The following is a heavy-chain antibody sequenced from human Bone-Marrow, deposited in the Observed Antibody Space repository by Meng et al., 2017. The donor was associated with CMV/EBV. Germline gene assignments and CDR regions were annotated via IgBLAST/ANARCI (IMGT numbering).Heavy chain of an antibody. CDR2: IFYSRGA. D-gene: IGHD5-24*01. CDR1: GASIRGYY. Sequence: GSLRLSCTVSGASIRGYYWSWFRQSPAKGLEWIGYIFYSRGATYNPSLQSRVTISIDTPKNQFFLQLNSVTAEDTAIYYCARGEGYNLWWGQGTLVTVSS. CDR3: ARGEGYNLW. V-gene: IGHV4-59*01. J-gene: IGHJ4*02.